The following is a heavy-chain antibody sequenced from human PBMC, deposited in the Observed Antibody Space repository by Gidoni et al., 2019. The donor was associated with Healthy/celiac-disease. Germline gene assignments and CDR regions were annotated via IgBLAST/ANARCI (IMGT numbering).Heavy chain of an antibody. V-gene: IGHV3-21*01. CDR3: ARDWAVAGSLDY. CDR1: GFTFSSYS. D-gene: IGHD6-19*01. J-gene: IGHJ4*02. CDR2: ISSSSSYI. Sequence: EVQLVASGGGLVKPGGSLRLSCAASGFTFSSYSMNWVRQAPGKGLEWVSSISSSSSYIYYADSVKGRFTISRDNAKNSLYLQMNSLRAEDTAVYYCARDWAVAGSLDYWGQGTLVTVSS.